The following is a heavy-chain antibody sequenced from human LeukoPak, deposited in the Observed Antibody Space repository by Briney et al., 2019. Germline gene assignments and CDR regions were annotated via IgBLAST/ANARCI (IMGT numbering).Heavy chain of an antibody. V-gene: IGHV1-69*01. CDR3: ARGAGYSGYDRSGEFGY. J-gene: IGHJ4*02. CDR2: IIPIFGTA. Sequence: SVKVSCKASGGTFSSYAISWVRQAPGQGLEWMGGIIPIFGTANYAQKFQGRVTITADESTSTAYMELSSLRSEDTAVYYCARGAGYSGYDRSGEFGYWGQGTLVTVSS. CDR1: GGTFSSYA. D-gene: IGHD5-12*01.